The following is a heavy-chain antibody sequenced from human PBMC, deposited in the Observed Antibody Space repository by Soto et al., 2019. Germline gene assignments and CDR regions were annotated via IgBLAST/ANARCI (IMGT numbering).Heavy chain of an antibody. Sequence: ASVKVSCKASGYTFTSYDINWVRQATGQGLEWMGWMNPNSGNTGYAQKFQGRVTMTRNTSISTAYMELSSLRSEDTAVYYCAREIAVAGTNNDYWGQGTLVTVSS. CDR1: GYTFTSYD. V-gene: IGHV1-8*01. CDR3: AREIAVAGTNNDY. J-gene: IGHJ4*02. CDR2: MNPNSGNT. D-gene: IGHD6-19*01.